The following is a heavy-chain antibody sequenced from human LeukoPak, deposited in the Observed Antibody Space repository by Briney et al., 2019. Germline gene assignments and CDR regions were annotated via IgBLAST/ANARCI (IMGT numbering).Heavy chain of an antibody. CDR3: ARLGPTVATYYFDY. J-gene: IGHJ4*02. V-gene: IGHV4-59*08. CDR1: GGSISSHY. CDR2: IYSSVKT. D-gene: IGHD5-12*01. Sequence: RPSETLSLTCTVSGGSISSHYWTWIRQPPGKGLDYIGYIYSSVKTHYNPSLKSRVTISLDTSKNQFSLKLSSVTAADTAVYYCARLGPTVATYYFDYWGQGTLVTVSS.